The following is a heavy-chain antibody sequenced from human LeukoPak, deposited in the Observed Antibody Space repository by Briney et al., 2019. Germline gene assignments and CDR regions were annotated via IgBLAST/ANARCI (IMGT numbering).Heavy chain of an antibody. CDR2: INHSGST. Sequence: SETLSLTCAVSGGSFSGYYWSWIRQPPGKGLEWIGEINHSGSTNYNPSLKSRVTISVDTSKDQFSLELSSVTAADTAVYYCARGSVNYCGSTSCSGAFDIWGQGTMVSVSS. V-gene: IGHV4-34*01. CDR3: ARGSVNYCGSTSCSGAFDI. D-gene: IGHD2-2*01. CDR1: GGSFSGYY. J-gene: IGHJ3*02.